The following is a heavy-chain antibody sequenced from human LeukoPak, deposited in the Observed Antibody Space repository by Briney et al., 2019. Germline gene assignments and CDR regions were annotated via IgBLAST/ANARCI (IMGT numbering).Heavy chain of an antibody. V-gene: IGHV1-69-2*01. CDR1: GYTFTDYY. CDR2: VDPEDGET. CDR3: ATVCPYCSSTNYYYMDV. Sequence: ASVKVSCKASGYTFTDYYMHWVQQAPGKGLEWMGRVDPEDGETIYAEKFQGRVTITADTSTDTAYMELSSLRSEDTAVYYCATVCPYCSSTNYYYMDVWGKGTTVTVSS. J-gene: IGHJ6*03. D-gene: IGHD2-2*01.